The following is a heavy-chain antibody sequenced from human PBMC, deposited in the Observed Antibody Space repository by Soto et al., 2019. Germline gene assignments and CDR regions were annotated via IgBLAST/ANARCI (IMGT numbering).Heavy chain of an antibody. V-gene: IGHV3-73*01. CDR1: GFTFSGSA. D-gene: IGHD3-10*01. J-gene: IGHJ4*02. CDR3: TLSYYYGSGTYPQ. Sequence: GGSLRLSCAASGFTFSGSAMHWVRQASGKGLEWVGRIRSKANSYATAYAASVKGRFTISRDDSKNTAYLQMNSLKTEDTAVYYCTLSYYYGSGTYPQRGQGTLVTVSS. CDR2: IRSKANSYAT.